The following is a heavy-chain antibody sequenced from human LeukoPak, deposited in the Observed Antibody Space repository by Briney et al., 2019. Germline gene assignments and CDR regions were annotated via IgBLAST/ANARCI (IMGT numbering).Heavy chain of an antibody. Sequence: SETLSLTCSVDGGSFSGYYWSWIRQPPGKGLEWIGEINHSGSTNYNPSLKSRVTISVDTSKNQFSLKLSSVTAADTAVYYCARERTLIPGDSSGYFDHWGQGTLVTVSS. CDR1: GGSFSGYY. D-gene: IGHD3-22*01. CDR2: INHSGST. J-gene: IGHJ4*02. V-gene: IGHV4-34*01. CDR3: ARERTLIPGDSSGYFDH.